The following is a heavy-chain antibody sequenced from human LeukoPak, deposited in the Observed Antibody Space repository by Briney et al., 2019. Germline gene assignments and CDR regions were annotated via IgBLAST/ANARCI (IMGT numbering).Heavy chain of an antibody. V-gene: IGHV3-30*02. Sequence: GGSLRLSCAASGFTFSSYGMHWVRQAPGKGLEWVAFIRYDGSNEYVDSVKGRFTISRDNSKNTLYLQMNSLKPEDTAVYYCANLARPLDYWGQGALVAVSS. D-gene: IGHD6-6*01. CDR3: ANLARPLDY. J-gene: IGHJ4*02. CDR2: IRYDGSNE. CDR1: GFTFSSYG.